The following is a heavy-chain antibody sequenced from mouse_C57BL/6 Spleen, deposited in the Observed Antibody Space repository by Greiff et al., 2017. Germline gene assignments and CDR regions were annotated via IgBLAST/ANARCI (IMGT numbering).Heavy chain of an antibody. Sequence: EVQLQQSGPELVKPGASVKISCKASGYTFTDYYMNWVKQSHGKGLEWIGDINPTNSGPNYKQKFKGKATLTVDKSSSTAYMELRSLTSEDSAVYYCARNWDYVDYWGQGTTLTGSS. V-gene: IGHV1-26*01. CDR2: INPTNSGP. CDR1: GYTFTDYY. J-gene: IGHJ2*01. CDR3: ARNWDYVDY. D-gene: IGHD4-1*01.